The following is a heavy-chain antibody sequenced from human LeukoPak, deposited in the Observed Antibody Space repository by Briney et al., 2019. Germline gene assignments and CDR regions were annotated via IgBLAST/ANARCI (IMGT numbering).Heavy chain of an antibody. CDR1: GYTFIGYY. CDR3: ARPTYCSSTSCYGPIDP. Sequence: ASVTVSCKASGYTFIGYYMHWVRQAPGQGLEWMGWINPNSGGTNYAQKFQGRVTMTRDTSISTAYMELSSPRSEDTAVYYCARPTYCSSTSCYGPIDPWGQGTLVTVSS. CDR2: INPNSGGT. J-gene: IGHJ5*02. V-gene: IGHV1-2*02. D-gene: IGHD2-2*01.